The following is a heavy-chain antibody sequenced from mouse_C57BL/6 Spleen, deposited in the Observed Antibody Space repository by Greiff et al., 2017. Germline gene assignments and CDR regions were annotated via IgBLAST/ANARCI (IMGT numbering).Heavy chain of an antibody. Sequence: VQLQQSGPGLVKPSQSLSLTCSVTGYSITSGYYWNWIRQFPGNKLEWMGYISYDGSNNYNPSLKNRISITRDTSKNQFFLKLNSVTTEDTATYYCARGSSLASMDYWGQGTSVTVSS. CDR3: ARGSSLASMDY. V-gene: IGHV3-6*01. D-gene: IGHD1-1*01. J-gene: IGHJ4*01. CDR1: GYSITSGYY. CDR2: ISYDGSN.